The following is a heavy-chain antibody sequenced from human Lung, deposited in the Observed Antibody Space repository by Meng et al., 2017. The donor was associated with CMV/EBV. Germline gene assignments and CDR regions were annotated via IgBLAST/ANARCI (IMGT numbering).Heavy chain of an antibody. CDR3: ARRWDYWSGFQTGYGLDV. V-gene: IGHV1-2*02. CDR2: INTKSGDT. CDR1: GYTLTSYN. D-gene: IGHD3-3*01. Sequence: ASVKVSCKASGYTLTSYNIHWVRQAPGQGLEWMGWINTKSGDTDYAPKFHGRVTMTRDTSINTAHMEVTRLTSDDTATYYCARRWDYWSGFQTGYGLDVWGQGTTVTVSS. J-gene: IGHJ6*01.